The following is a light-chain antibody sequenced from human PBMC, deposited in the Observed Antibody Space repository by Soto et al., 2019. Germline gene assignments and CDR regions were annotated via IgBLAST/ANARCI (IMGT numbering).Light chain of an antibody. CDR1: SSDVGSYNL. CDR3: CSYAGSSAWV. J-gene: IGLJ3*02. V-gene: IGLV2-23*01. CDR2: EGS. Sequence: QSALTQPASVSGSPGQSITISCTGTSSDVGSYNLVSWYQQHPGKAPKLMNYEGSKRPSGVSNRFSGSKSGNTASRTISGPQAEDEADYYCCSYAGSSAWVFGGGTKLTVL.